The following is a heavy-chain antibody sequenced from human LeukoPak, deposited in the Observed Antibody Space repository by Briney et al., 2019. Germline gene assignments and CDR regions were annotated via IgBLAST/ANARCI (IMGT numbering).Heavy chain of an antibody. CDR3: VKGLDYSSSQMDS. D-gene: IGHD6-6*01. CDR2: INTNVANT. Sequence: GGSLRLSWSTSGFTFKSYAMHRVRQAPGKGLEYVSSINTNVANTHYADSVKGRFTISRDNSRNTVYVQMNSLTTEDTAVYYCVKGLDYSSSQMDSWGQGTLVTVSS. V-gene: IGHV3-64*05. J-gene: IGHJ4*02. CDR1: GFTFKSYA.